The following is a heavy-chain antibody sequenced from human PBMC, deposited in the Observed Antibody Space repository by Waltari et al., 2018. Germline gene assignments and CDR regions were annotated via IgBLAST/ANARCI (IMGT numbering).Heavy chain of an antibody. J-gene: IGHJ5*02. CDR1: GYTFTSYY. CDR3: ARGWGDIVVVPAATNNWFDP. D-gene: IGHD2-2*01. Sequence: QVQLVQSGAEVKKPGASVKVSCKASGYTFTSYYMHWVRQAPGQGLEWMGIINPSGGSTSYAQKFQGRVTMTRDTSTSTVYMELSSLRSEDTAVYYCARGWGDIVVVPAATNNWFDPWGQGTLVTVSS. CDR2: INPSGGST. V-gene: IGHV1-46*01.